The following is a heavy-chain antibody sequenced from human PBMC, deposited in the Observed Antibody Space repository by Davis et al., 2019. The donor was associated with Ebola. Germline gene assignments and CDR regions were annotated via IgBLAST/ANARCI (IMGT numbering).Heavy chain of an antibody. CDR3: AIQVRVDYYMDV. V-gene: IGHV3-23*01. CDR1: GFTFSTYA. J-gene: IGHJ6*03. CDR2: ISGSGDST. D-gene: IGHD3-10*01. Sequence: GGSLRLSCAASGFTFSTYAMSWVRQAPGKGLEWVSGISGSGDSTYYADSVKGRFTISRDNSKNTLYLQMNSLRAEDTAVYYCAIQVRVDYYMDVWGKGTTVTVSS.